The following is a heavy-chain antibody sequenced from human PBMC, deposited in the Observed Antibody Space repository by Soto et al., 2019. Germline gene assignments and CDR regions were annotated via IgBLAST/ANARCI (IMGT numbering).Heavy chain of an antibody. CDR2: IYYSGST. CDR1: GSSISSYY. J-gene: IGHJ6*02. V-gene: IGHV4-59*01. D-gene: IGHD3-10*01. CDR3: ARGMVRGVINYYYYYYGMDV. Sequence: KASETLSLTCTASGSSISSYYWSWIRQPPGKGLEWIGYIYYSGSTNYNPSLKSRVTISVDTSKNQFSLKLSSVTAADTAVYYCARGMVRGVINYYYYYYGMDVWGQGTTVTVSS.